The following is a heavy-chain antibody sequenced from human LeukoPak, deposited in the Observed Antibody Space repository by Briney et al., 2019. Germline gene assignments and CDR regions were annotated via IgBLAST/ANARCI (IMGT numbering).Heavy chain of an antibody. D-gene: IGHD1-14*01. CDR2: IIPIFGTA. Sequence: XVSCXXSGGTXXXYAISWVRQAPGQGLEWMGGIIPIFGTANYAQKFQGRVTITADESTSTAYMELSSLRSEDTAVYYCARETGLDAFDIWGQGTMVTVSS. J-gene: IGHJ3*02. CDR1: GGTXXXYA. CDR3: ARETGLDAFDI. V-gene: IGHV1-69*01.